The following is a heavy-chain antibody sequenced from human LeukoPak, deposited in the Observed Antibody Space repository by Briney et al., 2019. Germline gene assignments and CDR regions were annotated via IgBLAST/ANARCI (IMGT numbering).Heavy chain of an antibody. D-gene: IGHD2-2*03. V-gene: IGHV5-51*01. Sequence: GESLKIPCRASAYTFSGYCIAWVRQMPAKGLEWMGIIFPDDSDATYSTSSPSHVTMSAHKSISTAYLQWSSLQASDTAMYYCARQNGYCSSANCGGDLDYWGQGSLVTVSS. CDR3: ARQNGYCSSANCGGDLDY. J-gene: IGHJ4*02. CDR1: AYTFSGYC. CDR2: IFPDDSDA.